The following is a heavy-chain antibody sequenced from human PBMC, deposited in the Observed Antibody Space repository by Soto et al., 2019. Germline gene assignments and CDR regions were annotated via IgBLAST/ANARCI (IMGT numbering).Heavy chain of an antibody. D-gene: IGHD2-21*01. CDR2: MNPNSGNT. V-gene: IGHV1-8*01. CDR1: GYTFATYD. Sequence: QVQLVQSGAEVKTPGASVKVSCKASGYTFATYDINWVRQAPGQGLEWRGWMNPNSGNTGYAQKSQGRLTMTRDTALSVAHMELSSLRNEDTAVYYCARSDGYNFNWLDSWGQGTLVTVSA. CDR3: ARSDGYNFNWLDS. J-gene: IGHJ5*01.